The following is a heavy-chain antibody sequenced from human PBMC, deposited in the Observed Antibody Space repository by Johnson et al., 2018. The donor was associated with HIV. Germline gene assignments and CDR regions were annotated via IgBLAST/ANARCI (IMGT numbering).Heavy chain of an antibody. Sequence: QVQLVESGGGVVQPGRSLRLSCAASGFTCSSYGMHWVRQAPGKGLEWVAVISYDGSNKYYADSVKGRFTISRANSKNTLYLQMNSLRAEDTAGYYCAWVSGLIAFDIWGQGTMVTVSS. CDR1: GFTCSSYG. V-gene: IGHV3-30*03. CDR2: ISYDGSNK. CDR3: AWVSGLIAFDI. D-gene: IGHD5-12*01. J-gene: IGHJ3*02.